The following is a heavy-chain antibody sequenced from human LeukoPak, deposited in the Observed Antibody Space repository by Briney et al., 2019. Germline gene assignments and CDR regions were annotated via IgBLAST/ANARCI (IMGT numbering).Heavy chain of an antibody. CDR2: IYSAGAT. D-gene: IGHD1-26*01. CDR3: ARIEWERLGRAFDI. Sequence: PGWSLRLSCAASGFTVSDNYMTWVRQAPGKGLEWVSSIYSAGATHYAESVKGRFTIPRDNSKNTLYLQMNSLRAEDMAVYYCARIEWERLGRAFDIWGQGTMVTVSS. CDR1: GFTVSDNY. V-gene: IGHV3-53*01. J-gene: IGHJ3*02.